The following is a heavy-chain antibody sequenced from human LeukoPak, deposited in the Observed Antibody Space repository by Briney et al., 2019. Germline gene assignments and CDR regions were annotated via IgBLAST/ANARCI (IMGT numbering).Heavy chain of an antibody. CDR2: IHPGDSHT. V-gene: IGHV5-51*01. CDR1: GYTVTKYW. D-gene: IGHD5-18*01. CDR3: ARQPVMTAMSWYFDL. J-gene: IGHJ2*01. Sequence: GESLKISCVGSGYTVTKYWIGWVRQMPGKGLEWMGIIHPGDSHTWYSPSFQGQVTISADKSISMAYLQWSSLKASDTAMYFCARQPVMTAMSWYFDLWGRGTLVTVSS.